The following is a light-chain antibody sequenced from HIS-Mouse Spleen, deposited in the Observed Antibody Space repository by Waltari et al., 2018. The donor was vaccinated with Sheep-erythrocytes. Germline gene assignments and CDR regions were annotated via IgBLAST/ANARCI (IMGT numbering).Light chain of an antibody. Sequence: QSALTQPASGSGSPGQSITISCTGTSSDVGRYNLFSWYQQHPGKAPKLMIYEGSKRPSGVSNRFSGSKSGNTASLTISGLQAEDEADYYCCSYAGSSTWVFGGGTKLTVL. CDR3: CSYAGSSTWV. V-gene: IGLV2-23*01. CDR2: EGS. J-gene: IGLJ3*02. CDR1: SSDVGRYNL.